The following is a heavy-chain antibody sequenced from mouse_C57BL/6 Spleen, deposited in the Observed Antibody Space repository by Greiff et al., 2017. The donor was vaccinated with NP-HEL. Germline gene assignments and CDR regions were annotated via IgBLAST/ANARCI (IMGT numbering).Heavy chain of an antibody. CDR2: IRNKANGYTT. V-gene: IGHV7-3*01. J-gene: IGHJ4*01. CDR1: GFTFTDYY. Sequence: EVKVVESGGGLVQPGGSLSLSCAASGFTFTDYYMSWVRQPPGKALEWLGFIRNKANGYTTEYSASVKGRFTISRDNSQSILYLQMNALRAEDSATYYCARWENYYAMDYWGQGTSVTVSS. CDR3: ARWENYYAMDY.